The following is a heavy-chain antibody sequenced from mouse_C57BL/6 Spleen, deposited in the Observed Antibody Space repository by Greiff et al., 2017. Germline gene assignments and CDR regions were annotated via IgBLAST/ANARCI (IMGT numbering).Heavy chain of an antibody. CDR2: IDPEDGDT. J-gene: IGHJ3*01. Sequence: VQLQQSGPELVKPGASVKMSCKASGYTFTDYNMHWVKQRPEQGLEWIGRIDPEDGDTEYAPKFQGKSTMTADTSSNTAYLQLSSLTSEDTAVYYCTTFYDGSFAYWGQGTLVTVSA. D-gene: IGHD2-3*01. CDR1: GYTFTDYN. V-gene: IGHV14-1*01. CDR3: TTFYDGSFAY.